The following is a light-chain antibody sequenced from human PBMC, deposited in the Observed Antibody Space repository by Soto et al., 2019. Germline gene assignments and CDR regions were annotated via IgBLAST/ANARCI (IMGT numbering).Light chain of an antibody. CDR1: SSDVGGYNY. J-gene: IGLJ1*01. Sequence: QSVLTQPASVSGSPGQSITISCTGTSSDVGGYNYVSWYQQQPGKAPKLMIHEVSNRPSGVSNRFSGSKSGNTASLTISGLQAEDEADYYCSSYTSSRGYVFGPGTKVTVL. CDR2: EVS. V-gene: IGLV2-14*01. CDR3: SSYTSSRGYV.